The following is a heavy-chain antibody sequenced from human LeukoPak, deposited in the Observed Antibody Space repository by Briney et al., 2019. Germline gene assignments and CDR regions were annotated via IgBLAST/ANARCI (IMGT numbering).Heavy chain of an antibody. CDR3: ARGGYSYGVLDY. V-gene: IGHV4-59*01. CDR1: GGSISTYY. J-gene: IGHJ4*02. CDR2: IYYSGST. Sequence: TSETLSLTCTVSGGSISTYYWSCIRQPPGKGLEWIGYIYYSGSTNYNPSLKSRVTISVDTSKNQFSLKLSSVTAADTAVYYCARGGYSYGVLDYWGQGTLVSVSS. D-gene: IGHD5-18*01.